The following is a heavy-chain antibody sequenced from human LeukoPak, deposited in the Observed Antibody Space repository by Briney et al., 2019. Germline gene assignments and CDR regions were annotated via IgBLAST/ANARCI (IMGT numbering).Heavy chain of an antibody. Sequence: SETLSLTCTVSGGSISSDDYYWNWIRQPPGKGLEWIGYIYSSGSTYYNPSLKSRVIISLDTSKNQFSLKLSSVTAADTAVYYCAGLPNSDFWSGYYSGSFDIWGQGTVVTVSS. CDR3: AGLPNSDFWSGYYSGSFDI. D-gene: IGHD3-3*01. CDR1: GGSISSDDYY. V-gene: IGHV4-30-4*08. CDR2: IYSSGST. J-gene: IGHJ3*02.